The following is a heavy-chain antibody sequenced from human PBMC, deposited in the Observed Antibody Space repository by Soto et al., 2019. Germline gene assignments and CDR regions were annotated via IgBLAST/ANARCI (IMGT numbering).Heavy chain of an antibody. CDR1: GFTVTSYY. V-gene: IGHV3-53*01. J-gene: IGHJ6*02. CDR2: IYTGGNT. D-gene: IGHD3-10*01. CDR3: ARDYYYGSGNYYRADYYHYGMDV. Sequence: LRLSCAASGFTVTSYYMSWVRQAPGKGLEWVSLIYTGGNTNYADSVKGRFTISRDNSKNTLYLQMNSLRAEDTAVYYCARDYYYGSGNYYRADYYHYGMDVWGQGTTVTVSS.